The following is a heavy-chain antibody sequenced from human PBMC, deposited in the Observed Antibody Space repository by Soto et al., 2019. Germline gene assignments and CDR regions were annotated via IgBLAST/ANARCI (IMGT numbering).Heavy chain of an antibody. D-gene: IGHD3-22*01. CDR1: GYTLTRYS. Sequence: ASVKVSCKASGYTLTRYSIHWVRQVPGQRLEWMGWINAGNGNTKFSQKFQGRVTITRDTSASTAYMELRGLRSEDTAVYYCAILGTYYFDNSDNYFDFWGQGTLVTVSS. V-gene: IGHV1-3*01. J-gene: IGHJ4*02. CDR2: INAGNGNT. CDR3: AILGTYYFDNSDNYFDF.